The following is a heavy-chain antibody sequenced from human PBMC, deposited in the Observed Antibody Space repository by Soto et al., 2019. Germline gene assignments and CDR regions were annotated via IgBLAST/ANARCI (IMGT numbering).Heavy chain of an antibody. J-gene: IGHJ5*02. CDR2: XRAYNXNT. Sequence: XSVKVSCKASGYTFTRYGISWVRQAPGQVLEWMGGXRAYNXNTNYAQKLQGXVTMTTDTXTSTEYMELRSLRYDDKDVYYCARSSAGLWFVPWGKGTLVTVYS. CDR1: GYTFTRYG. D-gene: IGHD6-6*01. V-gene: IGHV1-18*01. CDR3: ARSSAGLWFVP.